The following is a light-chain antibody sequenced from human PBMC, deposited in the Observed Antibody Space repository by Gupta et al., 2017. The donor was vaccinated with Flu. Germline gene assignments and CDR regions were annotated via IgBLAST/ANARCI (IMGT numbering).Light chain of an antibody. Sequence: YVLSQPTSVSVAPGQPAPITCAGNDIGPKTVQWYKQKPGQAPVLVIYDDNDRPSGISDRLSASNSENTATLTISRIEAGDEADYFCQFLDVRSDHPYVFGTGTTVTVL. CDR1: DIGPKT. CDR3: QFLDVRSDHPYV. CDR2: DDN. V-gene: IGLV3-21*02. J-gene: IGLJ1*01.